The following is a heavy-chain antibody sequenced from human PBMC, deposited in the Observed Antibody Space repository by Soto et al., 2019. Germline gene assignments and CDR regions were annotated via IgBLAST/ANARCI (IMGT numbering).Heavy chain of an antibody. J-gene: IGHJ6*02. CDR1: CGSIISGDYY. CDR2: IYYSGST. CDR3: ARGSVLEPLRWYYYYYGMDV. V-gene: IGHV4-30-4*01. D-gene: IGHD1-1*01. Sequence: PSETLSLTCTFSCGSIISGDYYWSWIRQPPGKGLEWIGYIYYSGSTYYNPSLKSRVTISVDTSKNQFSLKLSSVTAADTAVYYCARGSVLEPLRWYYYYYGMDVWGQGTTVTVSS.